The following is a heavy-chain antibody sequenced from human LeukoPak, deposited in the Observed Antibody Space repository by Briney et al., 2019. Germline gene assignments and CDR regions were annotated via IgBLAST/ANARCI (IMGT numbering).Heavy chain of an antibody. V-gene: IGHV1-46*01. J-gene: IGHJ4*02. CDR1: GYTFTSYY. CDR3: ARDLNYYDSNAY. Sequence: ASVKVSCKASGYTFTSYYMHWVRQAPGQGLGWMGIINPSGGSTSYAQKFQGRVTISVDTSKNQFSLKLSSVTAADTAVYYCARDLNYYDSNAYWGQGTLVTVSS. D-gene: IGHD3-22*01. CDR2: INPSGGST.